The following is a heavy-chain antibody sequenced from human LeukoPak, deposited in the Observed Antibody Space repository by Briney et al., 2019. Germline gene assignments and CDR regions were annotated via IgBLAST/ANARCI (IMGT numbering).Heavy chain of an antibody. D-gene: IGHD3-10*01. CDR1: GGSFSGYY. V-gene: IGHV4-34*01. J-gene: IGHJ4*02. CDR2: INPRGST. Sequence: SETLSLTCAVYGGSFSGYYWTWIRPPPGKGLEWIGEINPRGSTNYSPSLKSRISVSVDTSKNQFSLKLSSVTAADTAVYYCARRSGSFSLWGQGTLVTVSS. CDR3: ARRSGSFSL.